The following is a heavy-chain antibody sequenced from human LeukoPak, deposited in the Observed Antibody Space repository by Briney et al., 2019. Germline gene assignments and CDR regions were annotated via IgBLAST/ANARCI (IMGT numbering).Heavy chain of an antibody. CDR1: GFTFSSYA. J-gene: IGHJ4*02. V-gene: IGHV3-23*01. CDR2: TSGSGVNT. CDR3: AKDPRDRDGYSTFDY. Sequence: PGGSLRLSCVASGFTFSSYAMSWVRQVPGKGLERVSATSGSGVNTYYADSAKGRFTISRDNSKNTLYLQMDSLRAEDTAVYYCAKDPRDRDGYSTFDYWGQGTLVTVSS. D-gene: IGHD5-24*01.